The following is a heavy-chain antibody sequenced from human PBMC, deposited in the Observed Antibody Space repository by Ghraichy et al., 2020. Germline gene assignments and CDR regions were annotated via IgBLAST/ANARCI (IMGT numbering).Heavy chain of an antibody. CDR1: GFSFSGSA. V-gene: IGHV3-73*01. Sequence: GGSLRLSCAASGFSFSGSAMHWVRQASGKGLEWVGRIRSQDNNYATAYAASVKGRFTISRDDSKNTAYLQMNSLKTEDTAVYYCTRPKYYGDDAFDIWGQGTMVTVSS. CDR2: IRSQDNNYAT. J-gene: IGHJ3*02. CDR3: TRPKYYGDDAFDI. D-gene: IGHD4-17*01.